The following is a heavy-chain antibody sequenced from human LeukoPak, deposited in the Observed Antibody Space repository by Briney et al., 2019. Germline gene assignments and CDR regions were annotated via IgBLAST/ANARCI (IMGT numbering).Heavy chain of an antibody. CDR3: ARDGYYDSSGFSDWFDP. CDR1: GGTFSSYA. J-gene: IGHJ5*02. D-gene: IGHD3-22*01. CDR2: IIPIFGTA. V-gene: IGHV1-69*13. Sequence: SVKVSCKASGGTFSSYAISWVRQAPGQGLEWIGGIIPIFGTANYAQKFQGRVTITADESTSTAYMELSSLRSEDTAVYYCARDGYYDSSGFSDWFDPWGQGTLVTVSS.